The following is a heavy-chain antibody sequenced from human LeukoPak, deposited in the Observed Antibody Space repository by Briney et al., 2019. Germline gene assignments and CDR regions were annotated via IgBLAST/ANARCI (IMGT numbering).Heavy chain of an antibody. J-gene: IGHJ4*02. Sequence: GGSLRLSCAASGSTFSSRWLSWVRQAPGRGLEWVANIQQDGRQKYYVDSVKGRFTISRDNAKNSLYLEMNSLRAEDTAVYYCARAYCRGSSCYAGGFDYWGQGTLVTVSS. CDR2: IQQDGRQK. CDR3: ARAYCRGSSCYAGGFDY. CDR1: GSTFSSRW. D-gene: IGHD2-2*01. V-gene: IGHV3-7*05.